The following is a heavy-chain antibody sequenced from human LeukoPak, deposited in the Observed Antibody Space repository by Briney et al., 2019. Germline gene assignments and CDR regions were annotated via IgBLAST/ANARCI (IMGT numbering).Heavy chain of an antibody. V-gene: IGHV4-59*08. CDR2: IYYSGST. Sequence: SETLSLTCTVSGGSISSYYWSWIRQPPGRGLEWIGYIYYSGSTNYNPSLKSRVTISVDTSKNQFSLKLSSVTAADTAVYYCARNPLNPIAVAAGWFDPWGQGTLVTVSS. CDR3: ARNPLNPIAVAAGWFDP. J-gene: IGHJ5*02. CDR1: GGSISSYY. D-gene: IGHD6-19*01.